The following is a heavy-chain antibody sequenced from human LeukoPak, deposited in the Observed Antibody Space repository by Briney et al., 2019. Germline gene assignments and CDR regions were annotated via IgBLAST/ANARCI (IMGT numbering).Heavy chain of an antibody. CDR1: GFTFSNAW. Sequence: PGGSLRLSCAASGFTFSNAWMSWVRQAPGKGLEWVGRIKSKTDGGTTDYAAPVKGRFTISRDGSKNTLYLQMNSLKTEDTAVYYCTTEQYYDFWSGYYWDFDYWGQGTLVTVSS. V-gene: IGHV3-15*01. D-gene: IGHD3-3*01. CDR2: IKSKTDGGTT. CDR3: TTEQYYDFWSGYYWDFDY. J-gene: IGHJ4*02.